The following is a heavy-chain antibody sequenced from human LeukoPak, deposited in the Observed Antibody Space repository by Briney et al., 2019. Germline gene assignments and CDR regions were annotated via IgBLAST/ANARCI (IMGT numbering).Heavy chain of an antibody. CDR3: ARGGGDYYDSSGYYYVNFDY. CDR1: GGSFSGYY. J-gene: IGHJ4*02. V-gene: IGHV4-34*01. CDR2: INHSGST. Sequence: PSETLSLTCAVYGGSFSGYYWSWIRQPPGKGLEWIGEINHSGSTNYNPSLKSRVTISVDTSKNQFSLKLSSVTAADKAVYYCARGGGDYYDSSGYYYVNFDYWGQGTLVTVSS. D-gene: IGHD3-22*01.